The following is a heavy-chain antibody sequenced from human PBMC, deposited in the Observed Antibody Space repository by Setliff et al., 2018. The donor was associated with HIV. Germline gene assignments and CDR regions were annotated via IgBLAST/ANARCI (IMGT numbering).Heavy chain of an antibody. Sequence: KPSETLSLTSTVSGDSIRGYYWSWIRQPPGKGLEWMGYVFYTGFAAYNPSLKSRLTISVDTSKSQFSLTLTSVTAADTAVYYCARQMPIPGIAITPVDYWGQGALVTVSS. CDR1: GDSIRGYY. CDR3: ARQMPIPGIAITPVDY. V-gene: IGHV4-59*08. D-gene: IGHD5-12*01. CDR2: VFYTGFA. J-gene: IGHJ4*02.